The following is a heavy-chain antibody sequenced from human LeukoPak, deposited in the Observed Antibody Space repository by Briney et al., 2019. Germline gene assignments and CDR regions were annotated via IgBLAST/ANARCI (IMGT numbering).Heavy chain of an antibody. J-gene: IGHJ4*02. CDR3: ATDPGTMIVVP. Sequence: TGGSLRLSCAASGFTFSAYAMTWFRQAPGKGLEWVSVISGSGDSTYYADSVKGRFTVSRDNSKNTLYLQMNSLRAEDTAVYYCATDPGTMIVVPWGQGTRVTVFS. V-gene: IGHV3-23*01. CDR2: ISGSGDST. CDR1: GFTFSAYA. D-gene: IGHD3-22*01.